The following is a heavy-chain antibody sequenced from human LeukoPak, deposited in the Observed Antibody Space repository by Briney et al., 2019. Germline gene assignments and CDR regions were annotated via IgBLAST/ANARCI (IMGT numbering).Heavy chain of an antibody. CDR3: ARGTSGSAARRLDAFDI. D-gene: IGHD6-6*01. CDR2: IYTSGST. Sequence: SETLSLTCTVSGGSISSGSYYWSWIRQPAGKGLEWIGRIYTSGSTNYNPSLKSRVTISVDTSKNQFSLKLSSVTAADTAVYYCARGTSGSAARRLDAFDIWGQGTMVTVSS. CDR1: GGSISSGSYY. V-gene: IGHV4-61*02. J-gene: IGHJ3*02.